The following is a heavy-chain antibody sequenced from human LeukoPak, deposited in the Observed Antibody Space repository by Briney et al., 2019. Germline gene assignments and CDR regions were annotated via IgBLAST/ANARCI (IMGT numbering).Heavy chain of an antibody. CDR3: AKGSIAVAGFDY. V-gene: IGHV3-30*18. CDR1: GFTLSSYG. CDR2: ISYDGSNK. Sequence: GGSLRLSCAASGFTLSSYGMHWVRQAPGKGLGWVAVISYDGSNKYYADSVKGRLTISRDNSKNTLYLQMNSLRAEDTAVYYCAKGSIAVAGFDYWGQGTLVTVSS. J-gene: IGHJ4*02. D-gene: IGHD6-19*01.